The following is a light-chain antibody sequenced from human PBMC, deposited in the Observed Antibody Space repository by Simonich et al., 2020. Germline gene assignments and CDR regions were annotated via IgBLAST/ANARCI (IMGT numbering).Light chain of an antibody. Sequence: QSVLTQPPSASGTPGQRVTISCSGSSSNIGSNTVHWYQQLPGTAPKLLIYRKNQRPAGVPARFSGAKSGPSASLAISGLQSEDEADYYCAAWDDSLNGWVFGGGTKLTVL. J-gene: IGLJ3*02. CDR1: SSNIGSNT. CDR3: AAWDDSLNGWV. V-gene: IGLV1-44*01. CDR2: RKN.